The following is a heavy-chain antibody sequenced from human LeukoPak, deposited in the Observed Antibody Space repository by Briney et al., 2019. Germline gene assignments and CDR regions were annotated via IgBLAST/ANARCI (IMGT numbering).Heavy chain of an antibody. CDR3: AKRGVVTRVILVGFHKEAYYFDS. CDR2: ISDSGGRT. V-gene: IGHV3-23*01. CDR1: GFTFSSYG. Sequence: GGSLRLSCAASGFTFSSYGMSWVRQAPGKGLEWVAGISDSGGRTNYADSVKGRFTISRDNPKNTLYLQMNSLRAEDTAVYFCAKRGVVTRVILVGFHKEAYYFDSWGQGALVTVSS. D-gene: IGHD3-22*01. J-gene: IGHJ4*02.